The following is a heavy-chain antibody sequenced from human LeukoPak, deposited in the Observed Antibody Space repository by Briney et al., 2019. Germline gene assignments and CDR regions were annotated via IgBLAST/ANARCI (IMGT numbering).Heavy chain of an antibody. J-gene: IGHJ4*02. D-gene: IGHD2-15*01. CDR1: GFTFSSYA. Sequence: PGGSLRLSCAASGFTFSSYAMSWVRQAPGKGLEWVSAISGSGGSTYYADSVKGRFTISRDNSKNTLYLQMNSLRAEDTAVYYCAKDRRYCSGGSCYLFLDYCGQGTLVTVSS. CDR2: ISGSGGST. V-gene: IGHV3-23*01. CDR3: AKDRRYCSGGSCYLFLDY.